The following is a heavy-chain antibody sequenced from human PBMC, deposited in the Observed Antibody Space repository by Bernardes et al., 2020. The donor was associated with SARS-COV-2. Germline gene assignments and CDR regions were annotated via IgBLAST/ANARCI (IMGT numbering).Heavy chain of an antibody. CDR2: ISHDAAIA. J-gene: IGHJ4*02. V-gene: IGHV3-74*01. Sequence: GGSLRLSCAASGFNFGDYVMHWVRQAPGKGLVWVSRISHDAAIATYADSVKGRFTVFRDNAKNTLYLQMNSLRAEDTAVYYCSRDLNFNFFDYWGQGSLVTVSS. CDR3: SRDLNFNFFDY. CDR1: GFNFGDYV. D-gene: IGHD1-20*01.